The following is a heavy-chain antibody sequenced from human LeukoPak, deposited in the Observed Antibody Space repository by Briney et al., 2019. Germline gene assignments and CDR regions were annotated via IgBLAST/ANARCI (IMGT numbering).Heavy chain of an antibody. V-gene: IGHV3-7*03. CDR1: GFTFSDYA. CDR2: IKQDGSEK. CDR3: AREGYYGSGSYSYYFDY. Sequence: GGSLRLSCAASGFTFSDYAMHWVRQAPGKGLEWVAHIKQDGSEKYYVDSVKGRFTISRDNAKNSLYLQMNSLRAEDTAVYYCAREGYYGSGSYSYYFDYWGQGTLVTVSS. D-gene: IGHD3-10*01. J-gene: IGHJ4*02.